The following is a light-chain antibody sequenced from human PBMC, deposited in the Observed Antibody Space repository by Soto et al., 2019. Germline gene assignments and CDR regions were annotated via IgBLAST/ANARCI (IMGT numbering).Light chain of an antibody. Sequence: QSALTQPASVSGSPGQSITISCTGTSSDFGSYNLVSWYQQHPGKAHKLMIYEVSKRPSGVSNRFSGSKSGNTASLTISGLQAEDEADYYCCSYAGSSTPYVFGTGTKVTVL. V-gene: IGLV2-23*02. CDR2: EVS. CDR3: CSYAGSSTPYV. J-gene: IGLJ1*01. CDR1: SSDFGSYNL.